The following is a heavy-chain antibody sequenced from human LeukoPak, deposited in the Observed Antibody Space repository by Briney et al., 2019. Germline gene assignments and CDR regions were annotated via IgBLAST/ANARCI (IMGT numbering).Heavy chain of an antibody. CDR2: IYYSGST. CDR3: ARGVKVDYFDY. Sequence: SETLSLTCTVSGGSVSSGSYYWSWIRQPPGKGLEWIGYIYYSGSTYYNPSLKSRVTISVDTSKNQFSLKLSSVTATDTAVYYCARGVKVDYFDYWGQGTLVTVSS. CDR1: GGSVSSGSYY. D-gene: IGHD2-21*01. J-gene: IGHJ4*02. V-gene: IGHV4-61*01.